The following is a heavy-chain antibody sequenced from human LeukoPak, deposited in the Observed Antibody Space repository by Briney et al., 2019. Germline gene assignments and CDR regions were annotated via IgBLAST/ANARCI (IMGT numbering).Heavy chain of an antibody. Sequence: GASLRLSCAASGFTFSSYAMSWVRQATGKGLEWVSAISGSGGSTYYADSVKGRFTISRDNSKNTLYLQMNSLRAEDTAVYYCAKDLEHSSGWYVPSPFDYWGQGTLVTVSS. CDR3: AKDLEHSSGWYVPSPFDY. CDR1: GFTFSSYA. J-gene: IGHJ4*02. D-gene: IGHD6-19*01. V-gene: IGHV3-23*01. CDR2: ISGSGGST.